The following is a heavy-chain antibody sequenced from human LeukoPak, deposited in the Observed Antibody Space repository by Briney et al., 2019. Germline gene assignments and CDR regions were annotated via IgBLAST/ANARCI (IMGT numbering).Heavy chain of an antibody. CDR2: IRKKAYGETT. CDR3: ARGLHDYGDSNYYFDQ. Sequence: GGSLRLSCTASGFTFGDDGWSWFRLAPGKGLEWICLIRKKAYGETTEYAASVRGRLTISRDDAKSIAYLQMNSLKTEDTALYYCARGLHDYGDSNYYFDQWGQGTLVTVSS. D-gene: IGHD4-17*01. V-gene: IGHV3-49*03. CDR1: GFTFGDDG. J-gene: IGHJ4*02.